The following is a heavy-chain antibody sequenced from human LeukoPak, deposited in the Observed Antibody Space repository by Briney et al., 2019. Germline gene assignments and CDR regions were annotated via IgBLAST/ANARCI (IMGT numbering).Heavy chain of an antibody. CDR1: GYTFTGYY. V-gene: IGHV1-2*06. CDR3: ARDLYGDYFMGY. J-gene: IGHJ4*02. CDR2: INPNSGGT. Sequence: ASVKVSCKASGYTFTGYYMHWVRQVPGQGLEWMGRINPNSGGTNYAQKFQGRVTMTRDTSISTAYMELSRLRSDDTAVYYCARDLYGDYFMGYWGQGTLVTVSS. D-gene: IGHD4-17*01.